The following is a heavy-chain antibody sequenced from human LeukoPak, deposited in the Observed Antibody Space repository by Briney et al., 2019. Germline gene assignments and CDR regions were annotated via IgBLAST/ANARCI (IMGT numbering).Heavy chain of an antibody. CDR1: GSSFGGYA. Sequence: GGSLRLSCAASGSSFGGYALHWVRQAPGKGLEWVARISWNSGDIVHADSVKGRFTISRDNAKNSLYLQMDSLRTEDTALYYCVKSGGYATAIRYFDLWGRGTLVTVSS. J-gene: IGHJ2*01. CDR3: VKSGGYATAIRYFDL. V-gene: IGHV3-9*01. D-gene: IGHD2-21*02. CDR2: ISWNSGDI.